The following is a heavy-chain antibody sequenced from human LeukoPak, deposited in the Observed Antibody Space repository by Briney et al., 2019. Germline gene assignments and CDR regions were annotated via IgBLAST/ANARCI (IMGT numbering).Heavy chain of an antibody. D-gene: IGHD6-19*01. J-gene: IGHJ4*02. Sequence: GGSLRLSCTASGFTFSSYWMHWVRQAPGKGLVWVSRINTGGSSTSYAASVTGRFTISRDNAKKTLYLQMNSLTGEDAAVYYCARSGYSSGWYSLTFDYWGQGTLVTVSS. CDR2: INTGGSST. CDR1: GFTFSSYW. CDR3: ARSGYSSGWYSLTFDY. V-gene: IGHV3-74*01.